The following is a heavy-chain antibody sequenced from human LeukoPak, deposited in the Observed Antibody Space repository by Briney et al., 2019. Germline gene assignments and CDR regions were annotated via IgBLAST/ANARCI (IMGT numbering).Heavy chain of an antibody. Sequence: QSGGSLRLSCAASGFTVSSNYMSWVRQAPGKGLEWVSVIYSGGSTYYADSVKGRFTISRDNSKNTLYLQMNSLRAEDTAVYYCARENYGTLDYWGQGTLVTVSS. V-gene: IGHV3-53*01. CDR1: GFTVSSNY. CDR3: ARENYGTLDY. CDR2: IYSGGST. J-gene: IGHJ4*02. D-gene: IGHD4-17*01.